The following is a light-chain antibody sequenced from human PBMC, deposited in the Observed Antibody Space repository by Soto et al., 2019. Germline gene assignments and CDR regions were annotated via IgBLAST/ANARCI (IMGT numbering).Light chain of an antibody. CDR1: SSDVGSYNL. V-gene: IGLV2-23*01. CDR2: EGS. J-gene: IGLJ3*02. Sequence: QSALTQPASVSGSPGQSITISCTGTSSDVGSYNLVSWYQQNPGKAPKLMMYEGSKRPSGVSNRFSGSKSGNTASLTISGLQAEDEADYYCCSYAGSSTWGFGGGTQLTV. CDR3: CSYAGSSTWG.